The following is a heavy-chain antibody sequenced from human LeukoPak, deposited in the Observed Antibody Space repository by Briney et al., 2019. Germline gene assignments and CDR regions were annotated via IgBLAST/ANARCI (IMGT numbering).Heavy chain of an antibody. V-gene: IGHV1-18*01. CDR2: ISAYNGNT. J-gene: IGHJ3*02. CDR3: ARDLYSSSWYGAFDI. D-gene: IGHD6-13*01. CDR1: GYTFTSYG. Sequence: GASAKVSCKASGYTFTSYGISWVRQAPEQGLEWMGWISAYNGNTNYAQKLQGRVTMTTDTSTSTAYMELRSLRSDDTAVYYCARDLYSSSWYGAFDIWGQGTMVTVSS.